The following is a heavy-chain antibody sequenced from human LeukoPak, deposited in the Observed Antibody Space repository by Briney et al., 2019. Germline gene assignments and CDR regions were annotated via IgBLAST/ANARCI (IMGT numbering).Heavy chain of an antibody. Sequence: GGSLRLSCAASGFTFSSYGMHRVRQAPGKGLEWVAVISYDGSNKYYADSVKGRSTISRDNSKNTLYLQMNSLRAEDTAVYYCAKDSVGATHWFDPWGQGTLVTVSS. D-gene: IGHD1-26*01. CDR2: ISYDGSNK. CDR3: AKDSVGATHWFDP. V-gene: IGHV3-30*18. CDR1: GFTFSSYG. J-gene: IGHJ5*02.